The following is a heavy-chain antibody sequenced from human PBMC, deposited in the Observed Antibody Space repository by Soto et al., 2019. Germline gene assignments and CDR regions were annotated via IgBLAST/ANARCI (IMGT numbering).Heavy chain of an antibody. CDR1: GFTGSSDY. V-gene: IGHV3-53*04. Sequence: EVQLVESGGGLVQPGGSLRLSCAASGFTGSSDYMTWVRHAPGKGLEWFSVIYGDGGTYYADSVKGRFTISRHNSKNKLYLQMNSLRTEDTARYYCAGGSSGYGYGAMDIWGQGTIVTVPS. CDR2: IYGDGGT. D-gene: IGHD6-25*01. CDR3: AGGSSGYGYGAMDI. J-gene: IGHJ3*02.